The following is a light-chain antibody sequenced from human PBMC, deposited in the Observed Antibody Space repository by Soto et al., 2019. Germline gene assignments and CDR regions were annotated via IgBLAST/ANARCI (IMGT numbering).Light chain of an antibody. Sequence: EIVMTQSPATLSLSPGERATLSCRASQSVSSNFAWYQQQPGQAPRLLLYCASTRATSILASFSGSRVGRELSITISSLQSEEDAVWYCRHQNDWPPYTFGQGTKLEIK. CDR3: RHQNDWPPYT. J-gene: IGKJ2*01. CDR1: QSVSSN. CDR2: CAS. V-gene: IGKV3-15*01.